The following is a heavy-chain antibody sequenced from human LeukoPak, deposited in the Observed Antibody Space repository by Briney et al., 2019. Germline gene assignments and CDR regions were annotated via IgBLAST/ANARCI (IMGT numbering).Heavy chain of an antibody. CDR1: GFTFNSYG. D-gene: IGHD2-21*02. V-gene: IGHV3-33*06. J-gene: IGHJ4*02. Sequence: PGGSLRLSCEVSGFTFNSYGMHGVRQAPGKGLEWVAAIWNDGSHEYYADSEKGRFTISRDNFRNTVYLQMNSLRAEDTAVYYCAKDATEFGDSHFDCWGQGTLVTVSS. CDR3: AKDATEFGDSHFDC. CDR2: IWNDGSHE.